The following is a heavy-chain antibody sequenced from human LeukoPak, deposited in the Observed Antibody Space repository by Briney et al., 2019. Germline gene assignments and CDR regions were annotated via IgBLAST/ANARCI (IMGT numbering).Heavy chain of an antibody. V-gene: IGHV4-34*01. CDR2: INHSGST. J-gene: IGHJ4*02. Sequence: PSETLSLTCAVYGGSFSGYYWSWVRQPPGKGLEWIGEINHSGSTNYNPSLKSRVNISVDTSKHQFSLKLSSVTAADTAVYYCARGRRYYDSSGYTNFDYWGQGTLVTVSS. CDR3: ARGRRYYDSSGYTNFDY. D-gene: IGHD3-22*01. CDR1: GGSFSGYY.